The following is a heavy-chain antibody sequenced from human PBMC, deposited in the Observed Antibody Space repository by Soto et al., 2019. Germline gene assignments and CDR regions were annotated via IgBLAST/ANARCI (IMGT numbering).Heavy chain of an antibody. CDR3: AKDREWFGEFPYYYYGMNV. CDR2: ISGTGGGT. D-gene: IGHD3-10*01. Sequence: VQLLESGGGLVQPGGSLRLSCTVSGFTFNSYAMTWVRQAPGKGLEWVSAISGTGGGTYYADSVKGRFTISRDNSKNTLYLQLDSLRVEDTALYYCAKDREWFGEFPYYYYGMNVWGQGTTVTVSS. J-gene: IGHJ6*02. CDR1: GFTFNSYA. V-gene: IGHV3-23*01.